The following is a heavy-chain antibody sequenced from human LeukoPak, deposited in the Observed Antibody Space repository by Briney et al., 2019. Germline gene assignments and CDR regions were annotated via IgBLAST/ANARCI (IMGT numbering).Heavy chain of an antibody. CDR1: GGSISSYY. D-gene: IGHD3-3*01. CDR3: ARDPTQYYDFWSGYYTGRGAFDI. V-gene: IGHV4-59*01. Sequence: SETLSLTCTVSGGSISSYYWSWIRQHPGKGLEWIGYIYYSGSTNYNPSLKSRVTISVDTSKNQFSLKLSSVTAADTAVYYCARDPTQYYDFWSGYYTGRGAFDIWGQGTMVTVSS. J-gene: IGHJ3*02. CDR2: IYYSGST.